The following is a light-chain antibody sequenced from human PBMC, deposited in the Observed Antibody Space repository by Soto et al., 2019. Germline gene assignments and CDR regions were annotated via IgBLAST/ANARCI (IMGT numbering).Light chain of an antibody. CDR2: KAS. V-gene: IGKV1-5*03. CDR1: QNINGW. CDR3: LQYNVYPLS. J-gene: IGKJ4*01. Sequence: DIQMTQSPSTLSASVGDRVTITCRASQNINGWLAWYQQRPGKGPNLLIHKASTLEVGVPSRFSASASGTEFTLTISSLQPDDFAVYFCLQYNVYPLSFGGGTKEEIK.